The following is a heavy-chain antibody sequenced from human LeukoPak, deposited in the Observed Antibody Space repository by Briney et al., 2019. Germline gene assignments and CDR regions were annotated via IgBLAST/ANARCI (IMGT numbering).Heavy chain of an antibody. J-gene: IGHJ4*02. CDR3: ARDGEVAVAGGLGYYFDY. CDR1: GGSISSGSYY. CDR2: IYTSGST. Sequence: ASETLSLTCTVSGGSISSGSYYWSWIRQPAGKGLEWIGRIYTSGSTNYNPSLKSRVTISVDTSKNQFSLKLSSVTAADTAVYYCARDGEVAVAGGLGYYFDYWGQGTLVTVSS. V-gene: IGHV4-61*02. D-gene: IGHD6-19*01.